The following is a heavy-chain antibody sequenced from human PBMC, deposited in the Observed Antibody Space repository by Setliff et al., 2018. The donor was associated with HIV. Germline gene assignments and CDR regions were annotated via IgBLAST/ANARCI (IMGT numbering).Heavy chain of an antibody. Sequence: SCTVSGDFISSGNFHWNWIRQPAGKGPEWIGLIYTRGSVSYNPSLMGRVTISLDTSKNQLSLKLSSVTAADTAVYYCTREFFYWGQGILVTVSS. CDR2: IYTRGSV. CDR1: GDFISSGNFH. V-gene: IGHV4-61*02. J-gene: IGHJ4*02. D-gene: IGHD3-3*01. CDR3: TREFFY.